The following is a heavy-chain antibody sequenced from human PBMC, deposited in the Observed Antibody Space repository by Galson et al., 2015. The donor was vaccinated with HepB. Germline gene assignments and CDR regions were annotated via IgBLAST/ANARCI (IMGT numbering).Heavy chain of an antibody. D-gene: IGHD2-2*01. CDR1: GYTFTGYY. Sequence: SVKVSCKASGYTFTGYYMHWVRQAPGQGLEWMGWINPNSGGTNYAQKFQGRVTMTRDTSISTAYMELSRLRSDDTAVYYCARAWSGGRQLLSRDYYYYMDVWGKGTTVTVSS. J-gene: IGHJ6*03. CDR3: ARAWSGGRQLLSRDYYYYMDV. CDR2: INPNSGGT. V-gene: IGHV1-2*02.